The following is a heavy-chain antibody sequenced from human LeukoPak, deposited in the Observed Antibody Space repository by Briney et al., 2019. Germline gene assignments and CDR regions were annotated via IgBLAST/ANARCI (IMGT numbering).Heavy chain of an antibody. D-gene: IGHD4-17*01. CDR3: TTDGATVPWYAFDI. CDR1: GFSFTYAW. V-gene: IGHV3-15*01. Sequence: GGSLRLSCAASGFSFTYAWMSWVRQVPGKGLEWVGQIRSKSDGGTTDYAAPVKGRFTSSRDDSKNTLYVQMNRLKTEQTAVYYCTTDGATVPWYAFDIWGQGTMVTVSS. CDR2: IRSKSDGGTT. J-gene: IGHJ3*02.